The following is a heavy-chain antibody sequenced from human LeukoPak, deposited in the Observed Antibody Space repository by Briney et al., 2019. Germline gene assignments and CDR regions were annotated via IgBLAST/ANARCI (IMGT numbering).Heavy chain of an antibody. Sequence: ASVKVSCKTSGYTFTDYYMHWVRQAPGQGREWMGWINPNSGGTNYAQKFQGRVTMTRDTSISTACMELSRLRSDDTAVYYCARGPRTNWFDPWGQGTLVTVSS. CDR3: ARGPRTNWFDP. J-gene: IGHJ5*02. CDR1: GYTFTDYY. V-gene: IGHV1-2*02. D-gene: IGHD1-14*01. CDR2: INPNSGGT.